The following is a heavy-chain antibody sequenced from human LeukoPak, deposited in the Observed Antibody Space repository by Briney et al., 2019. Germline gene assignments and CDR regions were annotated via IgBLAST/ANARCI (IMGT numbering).Heavy chain of an antibody. Sequence: GASVKVSCKASGGSFSSYAISWVRQAPGQGLEWMGGIIPIFGTANYAQKFQGRVTITTDESTSTAYMELSSLRSEDTAVYYCAVTIKYSSSYYFDYWGQGTLVTVSS. J-gene: IGHJ4*02. D-gene: IGHD6-6*01. V-gene: IGHV1-69*05. CDR2: IIPIFGTA. CDR3: AVTIKYSSSYYFDY. CDR1: GGSFSSYA.